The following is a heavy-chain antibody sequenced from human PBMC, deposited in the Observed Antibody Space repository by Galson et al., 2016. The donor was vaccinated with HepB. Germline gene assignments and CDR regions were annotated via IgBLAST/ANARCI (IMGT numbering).Heavy chain of an antibody. D-gene: IGHD2-2*01. J-gene: IGHJ4*02. Sequence: SETLSLTCTVSGGSVTNSVYNWGWIRQPPGKGLEWIGSVYYIGSTYYNPSLKSRVTISIDTSKNQFSLRLNSVTAADTAVYYCAGGFHTSSLTWGQGTLVTVSS. V-gene: IGHV4-39*01. CDR1: GGSVTNSVYN. CDR3: AGGFHTSSLT. CDR2: VYYIGST.